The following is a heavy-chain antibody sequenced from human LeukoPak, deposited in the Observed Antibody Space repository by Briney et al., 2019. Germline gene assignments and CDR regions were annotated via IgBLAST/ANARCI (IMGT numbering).Heavy chain of an antibody. J-gene: IGHJ4*02. D-gene: IGHD6-19*01. Sequence: ASVKGSCKASGYTFTSYVISWVRQAPGQGLEWMGWSSAYNGNTNYAQKLQGRVTMTTDTSTSTAYMELRSLRSYDTAVYYCARDVTGIAVAGGLNYWGQGTLVTVSS. V-gene: IGHV1-18*01. CDR2: SSAYNGNT. CDR3: ARDVTGIAVAGGLNY. CDR1: GYTFTSYV.